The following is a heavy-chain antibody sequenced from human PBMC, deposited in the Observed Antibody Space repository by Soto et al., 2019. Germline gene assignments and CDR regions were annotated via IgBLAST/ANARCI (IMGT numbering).Heavy chain of an antibody. Sequence: SQTLSLTCAISGDSVSSNTAAWNWIRSSPSRGLEWLGRTYYRSKWYNDYAVSVKSRITINPDTSKNQFSLQLNSVTPEDTAVYYCAREIRIAVAGKNWFDPWGQGTLVTVSS. V-gene: IGHV6-1*01. CDR1: GDSVSSNTAA. CDR2: TYYRSKWYN. CDR3: AREIRIAVAGKNWFDP. J-gene: IGHJ5*02. D-gene: IGHD6-19*01.